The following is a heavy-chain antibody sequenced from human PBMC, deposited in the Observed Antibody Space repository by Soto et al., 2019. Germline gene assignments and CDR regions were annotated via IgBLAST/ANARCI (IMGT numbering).Heavy chain of an antibody. CDR3: ARVNDILTGYNYGMDV. V-gene: IGHV1-69*06. J-gene: IGHJ6*02. D-gene: IGHD3-9*01. CDR1: GGTFSSYA. CDR2: IIPIFGTA. Sequence: ASVKVSCKASGGTFSSYAISWVRQAPGQGLEWMGGIIPIFGTANYAQKFQGRVTITADKSTSTAYMELSSLRSEDTAVYYCARVNDILTGYNYGMDVWGQGTTVTVSS.